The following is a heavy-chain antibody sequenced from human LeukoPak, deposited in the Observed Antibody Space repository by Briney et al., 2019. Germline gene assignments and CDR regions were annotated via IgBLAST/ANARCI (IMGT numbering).Heavy chain of an antibody. J-gene: IGHJ4*02. CDR2: INSNTGDT. CDR1: GYTFTGYY. Sequence: ASVRVSCKASGYTFTGYYLHWVRQAPGQGLEWMGWINSNTGDTNYAQKFQDRVTMTRDTSISTAYMELSRLRSDDTAVYYCARDRGYGSGNFDYWGQGTLVTVSS. CDR3: ARDRGYGSGNFDY. D-gene: IGHD3-10*01. V-gene: IGHV1-2*02.